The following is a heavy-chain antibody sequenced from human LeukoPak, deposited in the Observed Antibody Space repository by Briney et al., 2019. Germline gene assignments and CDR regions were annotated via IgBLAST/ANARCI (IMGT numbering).Heavy chain of an antibody. J-gene: IGHJ4*02. D-gene: IGHD4-23*01. CDR3: ARDALRYGGYDY. Sequence: PGGSLSLSCAASGFTFSSYWMHWVRQAPGKGLVWVSRINSDGSSTSYADSVKGRFTISRDNAKNTLYLQMNSLRAEDTAVYYCARDALRYGGYDYWGQGTLVTVSS. V-gene: IGHV3-74*01. CDR1: GFTFSSYW. CDR2: INSDGSST.